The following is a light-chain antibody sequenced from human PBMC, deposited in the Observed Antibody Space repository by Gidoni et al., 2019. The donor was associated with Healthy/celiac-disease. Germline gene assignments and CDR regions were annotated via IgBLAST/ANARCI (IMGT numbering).Light chain of an antibody. J-gene: IGKJ1*01. CDR1: QSISSW. CDR2: KAS. V-gene: IGKV1-5*03. CDR3: QQYNSYSVT. Sequence: DIQMTPSPSTLSASVGDRVTITCRASQSISSWLAWYQQKPGKAPKLLIYKASSLESGVPSMFSGSGSGTEFTLPISSLQPDDFATYYCQQYNSYSVTFGQGTKVEIK.